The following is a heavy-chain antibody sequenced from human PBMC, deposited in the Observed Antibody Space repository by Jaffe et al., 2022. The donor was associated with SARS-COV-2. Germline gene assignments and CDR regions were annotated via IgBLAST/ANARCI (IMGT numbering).Heavy chain of an antibody. D-gene: IGHD6-19*01. CDR1: GGSFSGYY. Sequence: QVQLQQWGAGLLKPSETLSLTCAVYGGSFSGYYWSWIRQPPGKGLEWIGEINHSGSTNYNPSLKSRVTISVDTSKNQFSLKLSSVTAADTAVYYCARGLRKHSSGWDNWFDPWGQGTLVTVSS. V-gene: IGHV4-34*01. CDR3: ARGLRKHSSGWDNWFDP. J-gene: IGHJ5*02. CDR2: INHSGST.